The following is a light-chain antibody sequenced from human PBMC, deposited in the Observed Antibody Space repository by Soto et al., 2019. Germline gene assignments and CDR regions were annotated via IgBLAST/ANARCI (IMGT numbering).Light chain of an antibody. CDR3: TSWPTRTTMK. V-gene: IGLV2-14*01. J-gene: IGLJ2*01. CDR2: DVN. Sequence: QSALTQPASVSGSPGQSITISCTGTSSDVGAYNYVSWYQQHPGKAPKLMIYDVNIRPSGVSNRFSGSKSGNTASLTLSGLQAEDEADYYCTSWPTRTTMKFGGGTKLTVL. CDR1: SSDVGAYNY.